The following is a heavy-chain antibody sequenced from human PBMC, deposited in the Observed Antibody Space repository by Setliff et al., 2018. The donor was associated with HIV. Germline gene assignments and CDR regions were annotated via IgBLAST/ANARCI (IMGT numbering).Heavy chain of an antibody. CDR1: GYRFVTCV. CDR2: ISPYNGKT. CDR3: ERDRDFDYFRDGSNDFDY. J-gene: IGHJ4*02. V-gene: IGHV1-18*01. D-gene: IGHD4-17*01. Sequence: ASVKVSCKTSGYRFVTCVFSWVRKDPGQGLEWMGWISPYNGKTNYAQNFQGRLNVTKDTSTKTVYMARRNLRWDDTAVYCCERDRDFDYFRDGSNDFDYWGQVTLVTVSS.